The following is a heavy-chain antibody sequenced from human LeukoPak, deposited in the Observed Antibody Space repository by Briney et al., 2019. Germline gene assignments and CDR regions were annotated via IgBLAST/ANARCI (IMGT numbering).Heavy chain of an antibody. CDR3: AKDRGNMGFAVDY. CDR2: IKQDGSEK. V-gene: IGHV3-7*01. CDR1: GFTFSSYW. Sequence: GGSLRLSCAASGFTFSSYWMSWVRQAPGKGLEWVANIKQDGSEKYYVDSVKGRFTISRDNAKNSLYLQMNSLRAEDTAVYYCAKDRGNMGFAVDYWGQGTLVTVSS. D-gene: IGHD4-23*01. J-gene: IGHJ4*02.